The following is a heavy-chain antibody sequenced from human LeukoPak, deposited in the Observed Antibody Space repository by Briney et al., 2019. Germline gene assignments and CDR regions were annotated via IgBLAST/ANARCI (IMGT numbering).Heavy chain of an antibody. CDR2: INHSGST. J-gene: IGHJ4*02. Sequence: SETLSLTCAVYGGSFSGYYWSWIRQPPGKGLEWIGEINHSGSTNYNPSLKGRVTISVDTSKNQFSLKLSSVTAADTAVYYCARGSSSSDYWGQGTLVTVSS. D-gene: IGHD6-6*01. CDR1: GGSFSGYY. V-gene: IGHV4-34*01. CDR3: ARGSSSSDY.